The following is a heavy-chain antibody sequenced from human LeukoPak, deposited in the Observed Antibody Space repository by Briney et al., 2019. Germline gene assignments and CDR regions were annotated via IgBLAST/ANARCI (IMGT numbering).Heavy chain of an antibody. CDR2: TSDSGDST. CDR3: AKTTAMTTVLSGFDY. Sequence: GGSLRLSCAASGFTFSNYAMSWVRQAPGKGLEWVSGTSDSGDSTYYADSVKGRFTISRDNSKNPLYLQMNSLRAEDTAVYYCAKTTAMTTVLSGFDYWGQGTLVTVSS. CDR1: GFTFSNYA. J-gene: IGHJ4*02. V-gene: IGHV3-23*01. D-gene: IGHD4-23*01.